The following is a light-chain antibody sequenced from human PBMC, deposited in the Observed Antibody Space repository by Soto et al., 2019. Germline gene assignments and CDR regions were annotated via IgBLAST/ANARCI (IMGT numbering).Light chain of an antibody. CDR3: AAWDASLHAWV. Sequence: QSVLTQPPSESGTPGQRVTISCSGSSSNIGSNSVTWFQQLPGTAPNLLISNNNQRPSGVPDRFSGSKSGTSASLAINGLQSEDEADYFCAAWDASLHAWVFGGVTKLTVL. CDR1: SSNIGSNS. CDR2: NNN. J-gene: IGLJ3*02. V-gene: IGLV1-44*01.